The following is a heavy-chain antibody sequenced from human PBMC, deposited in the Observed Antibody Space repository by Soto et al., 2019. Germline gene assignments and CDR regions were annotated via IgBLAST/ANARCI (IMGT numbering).Heavy chain of an antibody. CDR1: GGSISSGGYY. CDR3: ARRTIGSGIDWQYEN. V-gene: IGHV4-31*03. Sequence: QVQLQESGPGLVKPSQTLSLTCTVSGGSISSGGYYWSWIRQHPGKGLEWIGNIYYSGSTYYNPSLKSRVTISVDTSKNQFSLKLSSVTAADTAVYYCARRTIGSGIDWQYENWGQGTLVTVSS. D-gene: IGHD3-10*01. J-gene: IGHJ4*02. CDR2: IYYSGST.